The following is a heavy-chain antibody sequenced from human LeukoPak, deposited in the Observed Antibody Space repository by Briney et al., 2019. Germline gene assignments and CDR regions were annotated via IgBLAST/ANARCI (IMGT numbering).Heavy chain of an antibody. D-gene: IGHD6-13*01. Sequence: SETLSLTCTVSGGSISGDYWSWIRQPAGKGLEWIGRIYTSGSTTYNPSLKSRVTISVDTSKNQFSLKLSSVTAADTAVYYCAIFRRGIAAAGTGYYFDYWGQGTLVTVSS. CDR2: IYTSGST. CDR1: GGSISGDY. CDR3: AIFRRGIAAAGTGYYFDY. V-gene: IGHV4-4*07. J-gene: IGHJ4*02.